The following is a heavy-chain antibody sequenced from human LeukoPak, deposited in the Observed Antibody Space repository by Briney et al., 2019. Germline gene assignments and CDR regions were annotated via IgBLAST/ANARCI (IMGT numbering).Heavy chain of an antibody. CDR3: ARGRDSSGYYYDWFDP. D-gene: IGHD3-22*01. V-gene: IGHV1-8*03. CDR1: GYTFTSYD. J-gene: IGHJ5*02. CDR2: MNPNSGNT. Sequence: ASVKVSCKASGYTFTSYDINWVRQATGQGREWRGWMNPNSGNTGYAQKFQGRVTITRNTSISTAYMELSSLRSEDTAVYYCARGRDSSGYYYDWFDPWGQGTLVTVSS.